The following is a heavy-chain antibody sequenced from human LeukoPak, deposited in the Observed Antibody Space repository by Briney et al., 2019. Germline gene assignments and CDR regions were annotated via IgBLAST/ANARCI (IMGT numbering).Heavy chain of an antibody. J-gene: IGHJ4*02. V-gene: IGHV4-30-2*01. CDR3: ARNYGSGSYYFDY. CDR2: IYHSGST. D-gene: IGHD3-10*01. CDR1: AGSISSGGYS. Sequence: SETLSLTCAVSAGSISSGGYSWSWTRQPPGKCLEWIGYIYHSGSTYYNPSLKSRVTISVDRSKNQFSLKLSSVTAADTAVYYCARNYGSGSYYFDYWGQGTLVTVSS.